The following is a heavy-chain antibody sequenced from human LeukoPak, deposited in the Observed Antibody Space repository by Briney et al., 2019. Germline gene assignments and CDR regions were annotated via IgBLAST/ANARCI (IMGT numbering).Heavy chain of an antibody. CDR2: MKPNTGGA. J-gene: IGHJ6*02. V-gene: IGHV1-2*02. CDR3: AREWGYGCGGECFSGIQAYYGMDV. D-gene: IGHD2-15*01. Sequence: ASVKVSCKASGYTFTNYYLHWVRQAPGQGFEWMGGMKPNTGGANYAQKFQDRVTMTRDTSMNTAYMELSSLRSDDTAIYYCAREWGYGCGGECFSGIQAYYGMDVWGQGTTVTVSS. CDR1: GYTFTNYY.